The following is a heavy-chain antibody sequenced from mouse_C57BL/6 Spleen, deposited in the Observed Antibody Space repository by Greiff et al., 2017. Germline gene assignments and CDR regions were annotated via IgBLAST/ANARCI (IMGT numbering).Heavy chain of an antibody. D-gene: IGHD3-2*02. CDR2: IDPSDSGT. CDR1: GYTFTSYW. CDR3: GRGDSSGFDY. Sequence: QVQLQQPGAELVRPGSSVKLSCKASGYTFTSYWMHWVKQRPIQGLEWIGNIDPSDSGTHYNQKFKDKATLTVDKSSSTAYMQLSSLTSEDSAVYYCGRGDSSGFDYWGQGTTLTVSS. V-gene: IGHV1-52*01. J-gene: IGHJ2*01.